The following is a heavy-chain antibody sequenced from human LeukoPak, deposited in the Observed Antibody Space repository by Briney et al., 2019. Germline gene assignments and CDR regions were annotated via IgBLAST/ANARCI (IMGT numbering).Heavy chain of an antibody. CDR2: MNPKSGYT. Sequence: ASVKVSCKASGYTFTNYDINWVRQATGQGLEWMGWMNPKSGYTGNAQKFQGRVTITRDTSINTAYMELRSLRSDDTAVYYRARVDGSVDYWGQGTLVTVSS. CDR3: ARVDGSVDY. D-gene: IGHD5-24*01. CDR1: GYTFTNYD. V-gene: IGHV1-8*03. J-gene: IGHJ4*02.